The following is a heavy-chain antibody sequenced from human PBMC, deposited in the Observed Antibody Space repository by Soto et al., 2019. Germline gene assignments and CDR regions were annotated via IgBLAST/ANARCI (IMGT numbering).Heavy chain of an antibody. CDR1: GGSFSGYY. CDR3: APRKRGYSYGFFWFAP. V-gene: IGHV4-34*01. J-gene: IGHJ5*02. Sequence: SETLSLTCAVYGGSFSGYYWSWFRQPPGKGLEWIGEINHSGSTNYNPSLKSRVTISVDTSKNQFSLKLSSVTAADTAVYYCAPRKRGYSYGFFWFAPWGKGTLVTGSP. CDR2: INHSGST. D-gene: IGHD5-18*01.